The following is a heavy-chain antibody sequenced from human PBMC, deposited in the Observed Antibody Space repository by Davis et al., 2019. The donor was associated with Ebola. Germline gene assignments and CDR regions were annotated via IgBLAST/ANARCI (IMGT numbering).Heavy chain of an antibody. CDR1: EFTFSGYA. J-gene: IGHJ4*02. CDR3: ASDFIVTEDY. Sequence: GESLKISCAASEFTFSGYAMSWVRQAPGKGLEWVSAISGSGGSTYYADSVKGRFTVSRDSSKNTLFLQMNSLRAEDTAVYYCASDFIVTEDYWGQGTLVTVSS. CDR2: ISGSGGST. V-gene: IGHV3-23*01. D-gene: IGHD3-3*01.